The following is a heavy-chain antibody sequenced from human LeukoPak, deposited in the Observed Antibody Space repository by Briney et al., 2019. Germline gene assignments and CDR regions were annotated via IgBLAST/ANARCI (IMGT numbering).Heavy chain of an antibody. V-gene: IGHV4-30-4*08. D-gene: IGHD2-15*01. J-gene: IGHJ4*02. CDR3: ARGRVRRIYFDY. Sequence: SETLSLTCTVSGGSISSGDYYWSWIRQPPGKGLEWIGYIYYSGSTYYNPSLKSRVTISVDTSKNQISLKLSSVTAADTAVYYCARGRVRRIYFDYWGQGTLVTVSS. CDR2: IYYSGST. CDR1: GGSISSGDYY.